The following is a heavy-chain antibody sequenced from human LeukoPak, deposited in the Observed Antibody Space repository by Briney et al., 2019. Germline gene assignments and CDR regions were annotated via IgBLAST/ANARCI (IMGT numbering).Heavy chain of an antibody. D-gene: IGHD3-10*01. CDR1: GGSITNTFFF. Sequence: SETLSLTCPVSGGSITNTFFFWAWIRQSPGRGLEWIATINYDGRTHYNPSLRSRVTISLDTARNQFSLKLSSVTAADTAVYYCARDSANWYFDLWGRGTLVTVSS. CDR3: ARDSANWYFDL. CDR2: INYDGRT. J-gene: IGHJ2*01. V-gene: IGHV4-39*07.